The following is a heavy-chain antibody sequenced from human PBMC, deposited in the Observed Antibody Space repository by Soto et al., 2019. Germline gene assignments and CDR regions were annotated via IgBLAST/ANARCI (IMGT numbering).Heavy chain of an antibody. Sequence: GGSLRLSCAASGFTFNKYSMNWVRQAPGKGLEWVSSITSNANRIYYADPVKGRFTISRDNAQKSVYLQMNSLRVGDTAVYYCARESDFDFWSSNYIDGMDVWGQGTTVTVSS. CDR2: ITSNANRI. J-gene: IGHJ6*02. V-gene: IGHV3-21*01. D-gene: IGHD3-3*01. CDR3: ARESDFDFWSSNYIDGMDV. CDR1: GFTFNKYS.